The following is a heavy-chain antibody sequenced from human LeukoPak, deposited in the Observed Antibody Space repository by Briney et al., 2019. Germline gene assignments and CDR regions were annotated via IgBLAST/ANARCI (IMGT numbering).Heavy chain of an antibody. CDR2: IRYDGSNK. Sequence: GGSLRLSCAASGFTFSSYGMHWVRQAPGKGLEWVAFIRYDGSNKYYADSVKGRFTISRDNSKNTLYLQMNSLRAEDTAVYYCAKGDGTPDAFDIWGQGTMVTVSS. J-gene: IGHJ3*02. CDR3: AKGDGTPDAFDI. V-gene: IGHV3-30*02. CDR1: GFTFSSYG. D-gene: IGHD5-24*01.